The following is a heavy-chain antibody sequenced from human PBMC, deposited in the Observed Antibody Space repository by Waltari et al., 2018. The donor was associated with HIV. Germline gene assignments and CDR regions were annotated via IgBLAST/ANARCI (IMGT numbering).Heavy chain of an antibody. Sequence: QVQLVQSGAEVKKPAASVKVSCKAYAYTFSGHYMHWVRQAPRQGLEWIGWINPDTGHTTYAQNFQGRVTMTRDTSISTADMELSRMRSDATALYYCARDGSDRNRWYYFDYWGQGTLVTGSS. V-gene: IGHV1-2*02. D-gene: IGHD1-26*01. J-gene: IGHJ4*02. CDR2: INPDTGHT. CDR3: ARDGSDRNRWYYFDY. CDR1: AYTFSGHY.